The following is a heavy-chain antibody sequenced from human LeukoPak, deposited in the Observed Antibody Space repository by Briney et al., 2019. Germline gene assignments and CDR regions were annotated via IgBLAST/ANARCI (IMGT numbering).Heavy chain of an antibody. CDR3: AGRYDSSGYPLH. D-gene: IGHD3-22*01. CDR1: GFSVSSNY. CDR2: IYSGGTT. J-gene: IGHJ4*02. V-gene: IGHV3-53*01. Sequence: GGSLRLSCAASGFSVSSNYVSWVRQAPGKGLEWVSVIYSGGTTYYADSIKGRFTISRDNSKNTLYLQMNSLRAEDTAVYYCAGRYDSSGYPLHWGQGTPVTVSS.